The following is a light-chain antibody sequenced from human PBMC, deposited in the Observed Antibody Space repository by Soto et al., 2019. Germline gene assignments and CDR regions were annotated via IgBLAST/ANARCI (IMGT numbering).Light chain of an antibody. CDR1: SSDVGSSNL. V-gene: IGLV2-23*01. CDR3: CSFAGSSSFYV. CDR2: EGS. Sequence: QSALTQPASVSGSPGQSITISCTGTSSDVGSSNLVSWYQQHPGKAPKLIIYEGSRRPSGVSGRFSGSKSGNTASLTISGLQAEDEADYSCCSFAGSSSFYVFGSGTKVTVL. J-gene: IGLJ1*01.